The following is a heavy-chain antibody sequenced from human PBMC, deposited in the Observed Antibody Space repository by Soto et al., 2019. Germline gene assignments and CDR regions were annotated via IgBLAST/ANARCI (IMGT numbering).Heavy chain of an antibody. Sequence: QVQLVQSGAEVKKPGASVKVSCKASGYIFTTYGIGWVRQAPGQGLEWMAWISADKGNTDYAQKFQDRVTMTTDISTNTAYMELSSLRSDDTAVYYCARGSRFDAFDIWGQGTMVTVSS. CDR3: ARGSRFDAFDI. CDR2: ISADKGNT. J-gene: IGHJ3*02. V-gene: IGHV1-18*01. CDR1: GYIFTTYG.